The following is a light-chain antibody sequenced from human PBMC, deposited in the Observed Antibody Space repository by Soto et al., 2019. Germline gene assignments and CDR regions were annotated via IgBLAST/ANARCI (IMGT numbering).Light chain of an antibody. CDR2: ADN. Sequence: NFMLTQPHSVSESPGKTVTISCTRSSGSIASNYVQWYQQRPGSAPTTVIYADNQRPSGVPDRFSGSIDSSSNSASLTISGLKTEDEADYYCQSYDSSIVVFGGGTKVTVL. CDR1: SGSIASNY. J-gene: IGLJ2*01. V-gene: IGLV6-57*03. CDR3: QSYDSSIVV.